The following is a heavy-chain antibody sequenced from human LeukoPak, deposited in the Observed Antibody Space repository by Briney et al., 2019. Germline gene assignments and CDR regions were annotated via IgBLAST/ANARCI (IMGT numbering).Heavy chain of an antibody. Sequence: SETLSLTCAVPGGSFIGYYWSWIRQPPGKGLEWIGAIKHRGRTNYNPSIKSRVTISVDTSKNQFSLKLSSVTAADTAVYYCARGTYAGTGFFHYWGQGTLVTVSS. CDR2: IKHRGRT. J-gene: IGHJ4*02. D-gene: IGHD1-1*01. V-gene: IGHV4-34*01. CDR3: ARGTYAGTGFFHY. CDR1: GGSFIGYY.